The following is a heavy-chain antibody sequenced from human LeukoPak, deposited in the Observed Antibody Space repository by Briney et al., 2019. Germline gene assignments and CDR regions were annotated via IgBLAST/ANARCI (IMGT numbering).Heavy chain of an antibody. CDR3: ARDLLELQGFDP. Sequence: ASVKVSCKASGYTFTSYYMHWVRRAPGQGLEWMGIINPSGGSTSYAQKFQGRVTMTRDTSTSTVYMELSSLRSEDTAVYYCARDLLELQGFDPWGQGTLVTVSS. CDR2: INPSGGST. V-gene: IGHV1-46*01. J-gene: IGHJ5*02. D-gene: IGHD1-7*01. CDR1: GYTFTSYY.